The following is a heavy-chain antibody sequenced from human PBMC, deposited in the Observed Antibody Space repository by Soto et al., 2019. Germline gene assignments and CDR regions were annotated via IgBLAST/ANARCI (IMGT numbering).Heavy chain of an antibody. CDR1: RFTFSNYA. CDR3: AKGRRFLEWLSPHYYYYDMDV. CDR2: ISGNAGST. V-gene: IGHV3-23*01. D-gene: IGHD3-3*01. J-gene: IGHJ6*02. Sequence: GGSLRLSCAASRFTFSNYAMNWVRQAPGEGLEWVSVISGNAGSTFYADSVKGRFTLSRDNSKNTLYLQMNSLRVEDTAVYYCAKGRRFLEWLSPHYYYYDMDVWGQGTTVTVSS.